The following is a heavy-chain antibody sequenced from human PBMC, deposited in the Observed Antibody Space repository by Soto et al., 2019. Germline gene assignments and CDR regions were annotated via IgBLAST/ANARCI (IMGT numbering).Heavy chain of an antibody. J-gene: IGHJ4*02. Sequence: ASVKVSCKASGYTFIRYYMNWVRQAPGQGLEWMGIINPGGGSTSYAERFQGRVTMTRDTTTSTFFMELRGLTSDDTAIYYCAREKGMPEGAFFGHWSQGTLVTVSS. CDR3: AREKGMPEGAFFGH. D-gene: IGHD2-2*01. CDR2: INPGGGST. CDR1: GYTFIRYY. V-gene: IGHV1-46*01.